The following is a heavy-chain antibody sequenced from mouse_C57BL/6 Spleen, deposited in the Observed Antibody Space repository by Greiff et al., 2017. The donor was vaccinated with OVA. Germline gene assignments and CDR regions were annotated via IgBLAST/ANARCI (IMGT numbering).Heavy chain of an antibody. CDR1: GYTFTSYW. CDR2: IDPSDSYT. D-gene: IGHD1-1*01. J-gene: IGHJ1*03. CDR3: ARGGITTGVASRYFDV. Sequence: QVQLQQPGAELVMPGASVKLSCKASGYTFTSYWMHWVKQRPGQGLEWIGEIDPSDSYTNYNQKFKGKSTLTVDKSSSTAYMQLRSLTSEDSAVYYCARGGITTGVASRYFDVWGTGTTVTVSA. V-gene: IGHV1-69*01.